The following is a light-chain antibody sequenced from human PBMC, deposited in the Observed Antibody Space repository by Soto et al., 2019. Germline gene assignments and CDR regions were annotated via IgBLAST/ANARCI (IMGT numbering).Light chain of an antibody. J-gene: IGKJ1*01. Sequence: EIVLTHSPATLSLSPCERATLSSRASQSVSSYLAWYQQKPGQAPRLLIYDASNRATGIPARFSGSGSGTDFTLTISSLEPEDFAVYYCQQRSNWPPTFGQGTKVDI. CDR1: QSVSSY. V-gene: IGKV3-11*01. CDR3: QQRSNWPPT. CDR2: DAS.